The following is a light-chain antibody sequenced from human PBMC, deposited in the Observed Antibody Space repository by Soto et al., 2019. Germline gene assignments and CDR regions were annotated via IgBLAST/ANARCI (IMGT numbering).Light chain of an antibody. Sequence: EIVLTQSPATLSVSPGERVTLSCRASQSVDINLAWYQQKPGQAPRLLIYGASTRATDMSGTFSGRGSGTEFTLTISNLRPEDFAVCYCQQYRHWPRTFGQGTKVEIK. J-gene: IGKJ1*01. CDR3: QQYRHWPRT. V-gene: IGKV3-15*01. CDR2: GAS. CDR1: QSVDIN.